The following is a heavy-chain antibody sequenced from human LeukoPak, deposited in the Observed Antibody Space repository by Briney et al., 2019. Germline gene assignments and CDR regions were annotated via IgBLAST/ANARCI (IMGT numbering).Heavy chain of an antibody. CDR2: INQDGSEK. Sequence: GGSLRLSCVASGFTFSSYWMSWVRQAPGKGLEWVANINQDGSEKYDVDSAKGRFTISRDNAKNSLYLQMNSLRAEDTAVYYCARVRSSSFHYYYYMDVWGKGTTVTVSS. V-gene: IGHV3-7*01. J-gene: IGHJ6*03. D-gene: IGHD6-6*01. CDR3: ARVRSSSFHYYYYMDV. CDR1: GFTFSSYW.